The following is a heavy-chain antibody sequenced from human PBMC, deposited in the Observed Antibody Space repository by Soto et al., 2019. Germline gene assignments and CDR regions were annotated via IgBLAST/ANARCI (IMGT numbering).Heavy chain of an antibody. D-gene: IGHD2-21*02. V-gene: IGHV3-30*04. CDR3: AREPYGDSQYFDY. Sequence: QVQLVESGGGMAQAGTSLRLSCTGSGFTFNSLSLHWVRQGPDKSLEWVAVVSFDGKVTYDADSVKGRFTVSRDISKNTIYMQANSLRPEDTAVYYWAREPYGDSQYFDYWGQGTPVTVSS. CDR2: VSFDGKVT. J-gene: IGHJ4*02. CDR1: GFTFNSLS.